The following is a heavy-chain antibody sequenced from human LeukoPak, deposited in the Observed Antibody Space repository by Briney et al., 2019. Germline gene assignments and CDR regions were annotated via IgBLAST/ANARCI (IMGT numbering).Heavy chain of an antibody. D-gene: IGHD3/OR15-3a*01. J-gene: IGHJ3*02. CDR3: ARSSWTEEGHAFDI. CDR1: GGSFSGYY. V-gene: IGHV4-34*01. CDR2: INHSGST. Sequence: SETLSLTCAVYGGSFSGYYWSWIRQPPGKGLEWIGEINHSGSTNYNPSLKSRVTISVDTSKNQFSLKLSSVTAADTAVYYCARSSWTEEGHAFDIWGQGTMVTVSS.